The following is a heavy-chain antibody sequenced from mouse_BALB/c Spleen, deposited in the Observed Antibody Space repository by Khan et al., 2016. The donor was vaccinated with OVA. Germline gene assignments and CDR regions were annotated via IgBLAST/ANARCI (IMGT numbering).Heavy chain of an antibody. Sequence: EVKLEESGGGLVQPKGSLKLSCAASGFTFNTYAMYWVRQAPGKGLEWVARIRSKSNNYATYYADSVKDRFTISRDDSQSMLYLQMNNLKTEDTAMYYCVRHGYFDYWGQGTTLTVSS. D-gene: IGHD1-1*02. V-gene: IGHV10-1*02. CDR1: GFTFNTYA. J-gene: IGHJ2*01. CDR2: IRSKSNNYAT. CDR3: VRHGYFDY.